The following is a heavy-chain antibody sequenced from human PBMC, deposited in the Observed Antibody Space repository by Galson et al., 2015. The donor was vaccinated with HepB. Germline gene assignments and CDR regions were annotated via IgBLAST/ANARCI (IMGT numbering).Heavy chain of an antibody. D-gene: IGHD5-18*01. CDR1: GYTFTGYY. CDR3: ARDLLAAMAEKAGWFDP. J-gene: IGHJ5*02. Sequence: SVKVSCKASGYTFTGYYMHWVRQAPGQGLEWMGWINPNSGGTNYAQKFQGRVTMTRDTSISTAYMELSRLRSDDTAVYYCARDLLAAMAEKAGWFDPWGQGTLVTVSS. V-gene: IGHV1-2*02. CDR2: INPNSGGT.